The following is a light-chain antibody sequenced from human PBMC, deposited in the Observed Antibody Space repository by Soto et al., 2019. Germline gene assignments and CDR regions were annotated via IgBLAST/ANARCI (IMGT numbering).Light chain of an antibody. CDR1: HAISNY. CDR3: QKYDRAPRT. J-gene: IGKJ1*01. CDR2: AAS. Sequence: DIQMTQSPPSLSASVGDRVTITCRASHAISNYLAWYQQKPGKVPELLIYAASTLQSGVPSRFSGSGSGTDFTLTISSLQPEDAATYYCQKYDRAPRTFGQGTKADIK. V-gene: IGKV1-27*01.